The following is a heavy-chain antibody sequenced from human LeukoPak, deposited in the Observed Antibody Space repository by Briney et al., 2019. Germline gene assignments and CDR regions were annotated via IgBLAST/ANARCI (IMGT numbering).Heavy chain of an antibody. D-gene: IGHD6-6*01. Sequence: GGSLRLSCAASGFTFSIYSMNWVRQAPGKGLEWISYISSSGSTIYYADSVKGRFTISRDNAKNSLYLQMNRLRAEDTAMYYCANIAARQITDYWGQGTLVTVSS. CDR3: ANIAARQITDY. CDR2: ISSSGSTI. CDR1: GFTFSIYS. J-gene: IGHJ4*02. V-gene: IGHV3-48*01.